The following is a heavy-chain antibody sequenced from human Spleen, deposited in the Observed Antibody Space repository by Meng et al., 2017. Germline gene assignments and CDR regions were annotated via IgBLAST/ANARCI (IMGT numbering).Heavy chain of an antibody. CDR2: ISSSGGNI. J-gene: IGHJ4*02. V-gene: IGHV3-48*03. CDR1: GFTFSSYE. CDR3: AKDLSDYGDYGPIEY. D-gene: IGHD4-17*01. Sequence: GESLKISCAASSGFTFSSYEMNWVRQAPGKGLEWVAYISSSGGNIYYADSVKGRFTISRDNAKNSLYLQMNSLRPEDTALYYCAKDLSDYGDYGPIEYWGQGTLVTVSS.